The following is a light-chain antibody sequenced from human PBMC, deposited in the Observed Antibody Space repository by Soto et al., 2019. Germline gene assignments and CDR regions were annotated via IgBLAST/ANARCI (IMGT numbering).Light chain of an antibody. Sequence: DIQMTQSPSTLSASVGDRVTITCRASQSINSWLAWYQQKPGKAPKLLIYKTSSLESGVPSRFSGSGAGTEFTLTISCLQPDDFATYYCQQYNSFWTFGQGTKVETK. J-gene: IGKJ1*01. CDR2: KTS. CDR1: QSINSW. CDR3: QQYNSFWT. V-gene: IGKV1-5*03.